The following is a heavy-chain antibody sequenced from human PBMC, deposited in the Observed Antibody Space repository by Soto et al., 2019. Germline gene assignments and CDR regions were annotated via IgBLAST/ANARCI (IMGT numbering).Heavy chain of an antibody. CDR1: GFTFSNAW. V-gene: IGHV3-15*01. Sequence: GGPLRLSCAASGFTFSNAWMSWVRQAPGKGLEWVGRIKSKTDGGTTDYAAPAKGRFTISRDDSKNTLYLQMNSLKTEDTAVYYCTTEVDTAMATDYWGQGTLVTVSS. CDR2: IKSKTDGGTT. CDR3: TTEVDTAMATDY. J-gene: IGHJ4*02. D-gene: IGHD5-18*01.